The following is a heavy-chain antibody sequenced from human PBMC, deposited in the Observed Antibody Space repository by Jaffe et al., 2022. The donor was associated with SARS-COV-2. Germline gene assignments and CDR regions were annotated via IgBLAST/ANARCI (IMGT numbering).Heavy chain of an antibody. J-gene: IGHJ4*02. V-gene: IGHV3-21*01. CDR3: ARGGYSSGWYVFDY. D-gene: IGHD6-19*01. Sequence: EVQLLESGGGLVKPGGSLRLSCAASGFTFRTYKMNWVRQAPGKGLEWVSSIDGSASYIDHAESVEGRFTISRDNAKNSLYLQMNSLRAEDTAVYYCARGGYSSGWYVFDYWGLGALVTVSS. CDR1: GFTFRTYK. CDR2: IDGSASYI.